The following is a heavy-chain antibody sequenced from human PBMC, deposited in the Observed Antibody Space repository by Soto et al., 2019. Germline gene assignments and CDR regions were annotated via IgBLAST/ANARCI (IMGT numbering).Heavy chain of an antibody. CDR2: IYFTGST. V-gene: IGHV4-61*01. CDR3: TRGPPRVQWFDP. J-gene: IGHJ5*02. CDR1: GGAVSSGTYY. Sequence: PSETLSLTCTVSGGAVSSGTYYWCWIRQPPGKGLEWIGHIYFTGSTNYNPSLKSRVTMPLDTSRNQFSLKLSSVTAADTAVYYCTRGPPRVQWFDPWGLGTLVTVSS.